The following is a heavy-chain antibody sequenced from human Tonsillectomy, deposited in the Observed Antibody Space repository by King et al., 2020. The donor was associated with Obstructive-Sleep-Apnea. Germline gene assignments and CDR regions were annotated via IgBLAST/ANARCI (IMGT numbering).Heavy chain of an antibody. CDR2: IYYSGST. Sequence: QLQESGPGLVKPSETLSLTCTVSGGSISSYYWSWMRQPPGKGLEWIGDIYYSGSTNYNPSLKSRVTISVDTSKNQFSLRLGSVTAADTAVYYCASGRGGGEDWFDPWGQGTLVTVSS. D-gene: IGHD1-26*01. CDR3: ASGRGGGEDWFDP. CDR1: GGSISSYY. J-gene: IGHJ5*02. V-gene: IGHV4-59*01.